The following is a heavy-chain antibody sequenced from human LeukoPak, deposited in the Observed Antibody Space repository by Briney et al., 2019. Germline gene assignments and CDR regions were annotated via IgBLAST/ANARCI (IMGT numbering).Heavy chain of an antibody. V-gene: IGHV3-21*01. Sequence: PGGSLRLSCAASGFTFSSYSMSWVRQAPGKGLEWVSSISSSRSYIYYADSVKGRFTISRDNAKNSLYLQMNSLRAEDTAVYYCARDGTAEYSGFDYWGQGTLVTVSS. CDR1: GFTFSSYS. CDR3: ARDGTAEYSGFDY. D-gene: IGHD1-26*01. J-gene: IGHJ4*02. CDR2: ISSSRSYI.